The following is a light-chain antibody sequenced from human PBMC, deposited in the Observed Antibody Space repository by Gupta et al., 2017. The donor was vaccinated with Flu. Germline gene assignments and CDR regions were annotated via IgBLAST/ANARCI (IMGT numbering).Light chain of an antibody. CDR2: DAS. CDR3: QQRSNWIPSLFT. CDR1: QSVSSY. J-gene: IGKJ3*01. Sequence: EIVLTQSPATLSLSPGERATLSCRASQSVSSYLAWYQQKPGQAPRLLIYDASNRATGIPARFSGSGSGTDFTLTISSLEPEDFAVYYCQQRSNWIPSLFTFGPGTKVDIK. V-gene: IGKV3-11*01.